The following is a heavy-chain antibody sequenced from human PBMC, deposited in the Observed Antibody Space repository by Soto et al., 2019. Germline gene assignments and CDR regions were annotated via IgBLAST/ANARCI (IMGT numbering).Heavy chain of an antibody. J-gene: IGHJ6*02. V-gene: IGHV2-5*02. D-gene: IGHD4-17*01. Sequence: SGPTLVNPTQTLTLTCTFSAFSLGTGGVGVGWIRQPPGKALEWLALIYWDDDKRYSPSLRSRLTITKDTSKNQVVLTMTNMDPVDTATYYCAHMATDYGGNSHPLLDYYSGMDVWGQGTTVTVSS. CDR3: AHMATDYGGNSHPLLDYYSGMDV. CDR1: AFSLGTGGVG. CDR2: IYWDDDK.